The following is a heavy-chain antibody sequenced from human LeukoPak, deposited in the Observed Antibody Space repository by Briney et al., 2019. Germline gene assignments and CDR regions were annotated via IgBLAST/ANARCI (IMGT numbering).Heavy chain of an antibody. CDR1: VFTFSSYA. J-gene: IGHJ4*02. Sequence: PGGSLRLSCAASVFTFSSYAMSCVRLAPGKGLVWVSALSGSGLSTYYADSAKGRFTISRDNSKNTLYLQMNSLRAEDTAVYYCAKGGDSSSWPFDYWGQGTLVTVSS. CDR3: AKGGDSSSWPFDY. CDR2: LSGSGLST. V-gene: IGHV3-23*01. D-gene: IGHD6-13*01.